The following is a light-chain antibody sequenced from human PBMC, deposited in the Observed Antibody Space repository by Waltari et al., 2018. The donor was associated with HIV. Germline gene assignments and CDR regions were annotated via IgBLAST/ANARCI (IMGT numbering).Light chain of an antibody. Sequence: SSELTQDPAVSVALGQTVRITCQGDSLRSYYATSWYQQKTGHAPVLVIYGKNNRPAGIADRCAGSSSGYTASLTIIGAQAEDEADYYGNCRDSSAKDHWVFGGGTKLTVL. CDR2: GKN. CDR3: NCRDSSAKDHWV. V-gene: IGLV3-19*01. CDR1: SLRSYY. J-gene: IGLJ3*02.